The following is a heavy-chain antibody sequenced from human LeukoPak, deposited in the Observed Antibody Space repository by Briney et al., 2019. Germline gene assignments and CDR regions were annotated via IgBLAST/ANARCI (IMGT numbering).Heavy chain of an antibody. CDR2: KFYTGRT. Sequence: SETLSLTCTVSGGSISSSTYYWGWIRQPPGKGLEWIVSKFYTGRTYYNPSLKSRVTISVDMSKNQFSLKLSSVTAADTAVYYCARYPFTIFGVVIGYWGQGTLVTVSS. D-gene: IGHD3-3*01. J-gene: IGHJ4*02. CDR1: GGSISSSTYY. V-gene: IGHV4-39*07. CDR3: ARYPFTIFGVVIGY.